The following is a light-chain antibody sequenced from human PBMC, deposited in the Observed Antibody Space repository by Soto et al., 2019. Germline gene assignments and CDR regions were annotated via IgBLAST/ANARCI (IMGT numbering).Light chain of an antibody. V-gene: IGKV3-15*01. CDR2: RAS. CDR3: QQYNNWPYT. J-gene: IGKJ2*01. CDR1: QHVSSN. Sequence: EIVMTQSPATLSVSPGGSATLSCRASQHVSSNFAWYRQKPGQAPTLLIYRASTRATGIPARFSGSGSGTDLTLTISSLQSADFAVYYCQQYNNWPYTFGQGTKLEIK.